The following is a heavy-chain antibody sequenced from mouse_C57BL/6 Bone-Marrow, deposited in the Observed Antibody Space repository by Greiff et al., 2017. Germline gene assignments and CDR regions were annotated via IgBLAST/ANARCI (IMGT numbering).Heavy chain of an antibody. CDR2: IYPGSGST. CDR1: GYTFTSYW. D-gene: IGHD1-1*01. V-gene: IGHV1-55*01. J-gene: IGHJ2*01. Sequence: QVQLQQPGAELVKPGASVKMSCKASGYTFTSYWITWVKQRPGQGLEWIGDIYPGSGSTNYNEKFKSKATLTVDTSSSTAYMQLSSLTSEDSAVYYCARDPFITTVVDYWGQGTTLTVSS. CDR3: ARDPFITTVVDY.